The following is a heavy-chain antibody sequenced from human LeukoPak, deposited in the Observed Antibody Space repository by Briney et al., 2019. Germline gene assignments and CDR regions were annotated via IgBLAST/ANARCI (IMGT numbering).Heavy chain of an antibody. CDR2: ISGSGSST. CDR1: GFTFSNYA. Sequence: GGSLRLSCAASGFTFSNYAMSWVRQAPGKGLEWVSAISGSGSSTYYADSVKGRFTISRDNSKNTVYLQMNSLRAEDTALYYCAKEVGYDSSGYDDFWGQGALVTVPS. CDR3: AKEVGYDSSGYDDF. V-gene: IGHV3-23*01. J-gene: IGHJ4*02. D-gene: IGHD3-22*01.